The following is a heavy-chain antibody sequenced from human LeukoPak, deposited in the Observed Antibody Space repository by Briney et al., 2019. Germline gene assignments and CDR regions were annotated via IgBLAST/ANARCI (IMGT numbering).Heavy chain of an antibody. V-gene: IGHV3-30*02. Sequence: GGSLRLSRAASGFTFSSYGMHWVRQAPGKGLEWVAFIRYDGSNKYYADSVKGRFTISRDNAKNSLYLQMNSLRAEDTAVYYCARDLRTVIGWYFDLWGRGTLVTVSS. D-gene: IGHD4-17*01. CDR3: ARDLRTVIGWYFDL. CDR2: IRYDGSNK. CDR1: GFTFSSYG. J-gene: IGHJ2*01.